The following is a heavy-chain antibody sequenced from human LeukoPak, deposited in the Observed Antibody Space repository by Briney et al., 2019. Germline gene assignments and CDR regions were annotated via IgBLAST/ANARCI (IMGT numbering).Heavy chain of an antibody. CDR1: GYTFTSNY. CDR3: ARVFHPYYYDSRGYKVVSDYYYYYMDV. CDR2: INPNSGGT. V-gene: IGHV1-2*02. D-gene: IGHD3-22*01. Sequence: ASVKVSCKAFGYTFTSNYMHWVRQAPGQGLEWMGWINPNSGGTNYAQKFQGRVTMTRDTSISTAYMELSRLRSDDTAVYYCARVFHPYYYDSRGYKVVSDYYYYYMDVWGKGTTVTVSS. J-gene: IGHJ6*03.